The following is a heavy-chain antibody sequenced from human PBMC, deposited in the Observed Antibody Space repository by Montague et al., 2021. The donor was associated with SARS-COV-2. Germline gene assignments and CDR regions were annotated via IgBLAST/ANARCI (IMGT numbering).Heavy chain of an antibody. Sequence: TVSLTCSVSGGSMTSALYYWSWIRQRPGKGLEWIAYINSSGRTNYNSSLRSRLSISLDASNSQFSLKLSSVTAADTAVYYCARKGSGRSDLAYWGQGTLVTVSS. CDR3: ARKGSGRSDLAY. CDR2: INSSGRT. J-gene: IGHJ4*02. CDR1: GGSMTSALYY. V-gene: IGHV4-31*03. D-gene: IGHD1-26*01.